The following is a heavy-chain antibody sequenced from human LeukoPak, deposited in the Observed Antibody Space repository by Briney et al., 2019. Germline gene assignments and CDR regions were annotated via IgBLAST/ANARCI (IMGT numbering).Heavy chain of an antibody. CDR1: GYTFTKYY. CDR2: INPNSGGT. CDR3: ARDGTWKDAFDI. J-gene: IGHJ3*02. D-gene: IGHD1-1*01. Sequence: ASVKVSCKASGYTFTKYYIHWVRQAPGQGLEWMGWINPNSGGTNYAQKFQGRVTMTRDTSISTAYMELSRLRSDDTAVYYCARDGTWKDAFDIWGQGTMVTVSS. V-gene: IGHV1-2*02.